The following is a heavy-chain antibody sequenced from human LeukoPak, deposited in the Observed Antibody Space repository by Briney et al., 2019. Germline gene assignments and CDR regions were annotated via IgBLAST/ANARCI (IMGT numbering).Heavy chain of an antibody. D-gene: IGHD5-18*01. J-gene: IGHJ4*02. CDR3: ARDSTWIQDF. CDR2: ISYDGSNK. Sequence: GGSLRLSCAASGFTFSSYSMHWVRQAPGKGLEWVAVISYDGSNKYYADSVKGRITISRDNSKNTVYLQMNSLRGEGTAVYYCARDSTWIQDFWGQGTLVSVSS. V-gene: IGHV3-30-3*01. CDR1: GFTFSSYS.